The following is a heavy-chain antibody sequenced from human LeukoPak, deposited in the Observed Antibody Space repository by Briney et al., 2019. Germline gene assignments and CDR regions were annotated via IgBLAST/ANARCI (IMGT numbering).Heavy chain of an antibody. CDR3: ARVDVAGHYYYYYYMDV. D-gene: IGHD6-19*01. Sequence: ASVKVSCKASGYTFTGYGISWGRQAPGQGLEWMGWISAYNGNTNYAQKLQGRVIMTTDTSTSTAYMELRSLRSDDTAVYYCARVDVAGHYYYYYYMDVWGKGTTVTVSS. CDR1: GYTFTGYG. V-gene: IGHV1-18*01. CDR2: ISAYNGNT. J-gene: IGHJ6*03.